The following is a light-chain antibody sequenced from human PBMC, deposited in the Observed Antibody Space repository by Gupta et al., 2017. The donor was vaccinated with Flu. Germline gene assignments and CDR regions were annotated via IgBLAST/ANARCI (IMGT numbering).Light chain of an antibody. CDR1: QSLTTY. Sequence: PSSLSVSVADKVTMTCRASQSLTTYINCYQQKPGKAPKLLIYGASNLQSGVPSRFSGSTSGTDFTLTISMLPPEDFATYYCQRSDVTPRTFGPGTKVEIK. CDR3: QRSDVTPRT. J-gene: IGKJ1*01. V-gene: IGKV1-39*01. CDR2: GAS.